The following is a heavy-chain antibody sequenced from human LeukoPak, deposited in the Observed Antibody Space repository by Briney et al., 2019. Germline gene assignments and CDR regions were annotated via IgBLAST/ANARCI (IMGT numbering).Heavy chain of an antibody. CDR2: INPNSGGT. CDR1: GYTFTGYY. J-gene: IGHJ3*02. Sequence: ASVKVSCKASGYTFTGYYMHWVRQAPGQGLEWMGWINPNSGGTNYAQKFQGRVTMTRDTSISTAYMELSRLRSDDTAVYYCARGVLYDITMVRGPLRDYAFDIWGQGTMVTVSS. CDR3: ARGVLYDITMVRGPLRDYAFDI. V-gene: IGHV1-2*02. D-gene: IGHD3-10*01.